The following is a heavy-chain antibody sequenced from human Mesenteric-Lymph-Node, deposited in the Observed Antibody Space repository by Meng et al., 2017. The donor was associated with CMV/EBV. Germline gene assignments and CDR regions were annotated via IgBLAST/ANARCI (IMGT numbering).Heavy chain of an antibody. J-gene: IGHJ4*02. CDR1: GFAFNTSW. D-gene: IGHD3-10*01. CDR2: INGEGDEK. Sequence: GGSLRLSCAAPGFAFNTSWMSWVRQAPGKGLEWVANINGEGDEKYYVDSMKGRFILSRDNAKNSLYLQLNSLRAEDTAVYYCAREFGFWGLGTLVTVSS. CDR3: AREFGF. V-gene: IGHV3-7*01.